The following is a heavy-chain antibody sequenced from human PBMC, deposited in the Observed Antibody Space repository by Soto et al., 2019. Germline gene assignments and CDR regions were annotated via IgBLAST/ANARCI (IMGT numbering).Heavy chain of an antibody. CDR1: GFTFSAYT. V-gene: IGHV3-21*06. D-gene: IGHD2-8*02. Sequence: GESLKISCAASGFTFSAYTMNWVRQAPGKGLEWVSSISETSSEVHYADSVKGRVTIARDNAKNFLYLQMKSLRAEDTAVYYCVKEAEICTGSCYKNGLDVWGQGTTVTVSS. CDR3: VKEAEICTGSCYKNGLDV. CDR2: ISETSSEV. J-gene: IGHJ6*02.